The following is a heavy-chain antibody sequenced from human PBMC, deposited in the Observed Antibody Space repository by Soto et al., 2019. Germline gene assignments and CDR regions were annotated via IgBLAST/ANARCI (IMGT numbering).Heavy chain of an antibody. D-gene: IGHD2-2*01. Sequence: ASVKVSCKSAGYTFTSYAMHWVRQAPGQRLEWMGWINAGNGNTKYSQKFQGRVTITRDTSASTAYMELSSLRSEDTAVYYCARDPGGIVVVPASIGYWFEPWGQGTLVTVSS. CDR3: ARDPGGIVVVPASIGYWFEP. CDR1: GYTFTSYA. J-gene: IGHJ5*02. CDR2: INAGNGNT. V-gene: IGHV1-3*01.